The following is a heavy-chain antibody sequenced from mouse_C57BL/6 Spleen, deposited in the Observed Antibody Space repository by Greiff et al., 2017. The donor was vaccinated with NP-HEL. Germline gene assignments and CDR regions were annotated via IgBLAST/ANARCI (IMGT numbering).Heavy chain of an antibody. D-gene: IGHD1-1*01. J-gene: IGHJ4*01. CDR1: GYTFTSYG. CDR3: ARSLGYGSSRYAMDY. Sequence: VKLVESGAELARPGASVKLSCKASGYTFTSYGISWVKQRTGQGLEWIGEIYPRSGNTYYNEKFKGKATLTADKSSSTAYMELRSLTSEDSAVYFCARSLGYGSSRYAMDYWGQGTSVTVSS. V-gene: IGHV1-81*01. CDR2: IYPRSGNT.